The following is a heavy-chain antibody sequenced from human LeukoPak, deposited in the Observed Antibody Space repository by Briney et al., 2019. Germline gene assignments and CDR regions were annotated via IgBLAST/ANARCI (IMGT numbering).Heavy chain of an antibody. CDR3: ARDVHMDSSGYYGY. D-gene: IGHD3-22*01. J-gene: IGHJ4*02. CDR2: INPNSGGT. Sequence: ASVKVSCKASGGTFSSYAISWVRQAPGQGLEWMGGINPNSGGTNYAQKFQGRVTMTRDTSISTAYMELSRLRSDDTAVYYCARDVHMDSSGYYGYWGQGTLVTVSS. V-gene: IGHV1-2*02. CDR1: GGTFSSYA.